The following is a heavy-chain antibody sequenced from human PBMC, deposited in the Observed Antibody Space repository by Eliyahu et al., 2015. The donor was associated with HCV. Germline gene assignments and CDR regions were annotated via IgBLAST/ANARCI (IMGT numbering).Heavy chain of an antibody. CDR1: GFTFSRYA. V-gene: IGHV3-23*01. CDR2: ITASGGNT. CDR3: AKRIAVAY. Sequence: EVQLLESGGGLVQPGGSLRLSCAASGFTFSRYAMPWVRQAPGKGLEWVSAITASGGNTYYADSVKGRFTISRDNSKNTVYMQMNSLRAEDTAVYYCAKRIAVAYLGQGTLVTVSS. D-gene: IGHD6-19*01. J-gene: IGHJ4*02.